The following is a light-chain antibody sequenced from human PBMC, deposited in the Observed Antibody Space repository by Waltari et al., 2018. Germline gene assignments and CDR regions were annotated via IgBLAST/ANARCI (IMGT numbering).Light chain of an antibody. CDR1: SGSGTTTHY. CDR3: VLYMGSGILQ. CDR2: STN. Sequence: QTVVTQEPSFSVSPGGTVTLTCGVKSGSGTTTHYPSWYQQTPGRAPRTLFYSTNTRSSGVPDRFSASILGNKAALTITGAQADDDSTYFCVLYMGSGILQFGGGTKLIVL. V-gene: IGLV8-61*01. J-gene: IGLJ3*02.